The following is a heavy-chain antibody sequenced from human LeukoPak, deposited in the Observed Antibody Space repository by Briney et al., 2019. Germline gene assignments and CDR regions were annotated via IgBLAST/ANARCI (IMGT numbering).Heavy chain of an antibody. D-gene: IGHD3-22*01. V-gene: IGHV4-59*08. CDR2: IYYSGST. CDR3: ARHYYDSRRYPRD. CDR1: GGSISSYY. Sequence: PSETLSLTCTVSGGSISSYYWSWIRQPAGKGLEWIGDIYYSGSTNYNPSLKSRVTISVDTSKNQFSLQLSSVPAPDTPVYYCARHYYDSRRYPRDWGQGTLVTVSS. J-gene: IGHJ4*02.